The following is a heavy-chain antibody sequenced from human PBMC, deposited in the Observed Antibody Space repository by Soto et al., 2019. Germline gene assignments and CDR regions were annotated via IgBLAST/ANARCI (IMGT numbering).Heavy chain of an antibody. J-gene: IGHJ6*03. D-gene: IGHD4-17*01. Sequence: EVQLLESGGGLVQPGGSLRLSCAASGFTFSSYAMSWVRQAPGKGLEWVSAISSSGGSTYYADSVKGRFTISRDNSKNTLYLQMNSLRAEDTAVYYCAKGDYGDSNYYYYYMDVWGKGTTVTVSS. CDR1: GFTFSSYA. CDR2: ISSSGGST. V-gene: IGHV3-23*01. CDR3: AKGDYGDSNYYYYYMDV.